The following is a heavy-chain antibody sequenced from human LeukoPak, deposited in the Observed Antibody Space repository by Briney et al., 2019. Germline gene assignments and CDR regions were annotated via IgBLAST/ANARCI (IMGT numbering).Heavy chain of an antibody. Sequence: GGSLGLSCAASGFTFDDYAMHWVRQAPGKGLEWVSGISWNSGSIGYADSVKGRFTISRVNAKNSLYLQMNSLRAEDTALYYCAKDADCSSTSCFSSGYYYGMDVWGQGTTVTVSS. CDR1: GFTFDDYA. CDR2: ISWNSGSI. J-gene: IGHJ6*02. CDR3: AKDADCSSTSCFSSGYYYGMDV. D-gene: IGHD2-2*01. V-gene: IGHV3-9*01.